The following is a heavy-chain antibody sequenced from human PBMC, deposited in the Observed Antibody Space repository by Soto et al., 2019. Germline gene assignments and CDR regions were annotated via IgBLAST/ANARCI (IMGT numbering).Heavy chain of an antibody. J-gene: IGHJ5*02. CDR3: VSGTSFYDVLTGYYVDRWFDP. V-gene: IGHV4-39*01. Sequence: ASENLFLNHTGSGGSISRTSHHLGWIRQPPRKGLEWIGSIYYSGYTYYNPSLKSRVTISVDRSRNQFSLNLRSVTAADTAVYYCVSGTSFYDVLTGYYVDRWFDPWGQGTLVTVSS. CDR1: GGSISRTSHH. CDR2: IYYSGYT. D-gene: IGHD3-9*01.